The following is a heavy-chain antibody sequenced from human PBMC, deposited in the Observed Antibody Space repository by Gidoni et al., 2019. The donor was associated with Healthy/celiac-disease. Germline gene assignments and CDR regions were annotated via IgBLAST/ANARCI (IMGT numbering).Heavy chain of an antibody. D-gene: IGHD6-19*01. CDR3: ARPQLIAVAEPDAFDI. J-gene: IGHJ3*02. CDR2: IKQYGSEK. CDR1: GFTLSSYW. V-gene: IGHV3-7*01. Sequence: EVQLVESGGGLVQPGGSLRLTCAASGFTLSSYWMGWVRQDPGKGLEWVANIKQYGSEKYYVDSVKCRFTTSRDNAKNSLYLQMNSLRAEDTAVYYCARPQLIAVAEPDAFDIWGQGTMVTVSS.